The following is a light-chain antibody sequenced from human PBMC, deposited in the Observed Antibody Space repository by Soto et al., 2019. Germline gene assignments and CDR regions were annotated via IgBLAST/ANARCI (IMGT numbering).Light chain of an antibody. CDR2: DAS. J-gene: IGKJ3*01. Sequence: DIQMTQSPSTLSASVGDRVTITCRASQSISSWLAWYQQKPGKDPKLLIYDASSLESGVPSRFSCSGSGTEFTLTISSLQPDDFATYCCQQYNSYSLFTFGPGTKVDIK. CDR1: QSISSW. V-gene: IGKV1-5*01. CDR3: QQYNSYSLFT.